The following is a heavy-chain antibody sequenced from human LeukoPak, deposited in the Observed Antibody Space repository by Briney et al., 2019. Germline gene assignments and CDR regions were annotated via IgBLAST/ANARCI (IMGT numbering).Heavy chain of an antibody. D-gene: IGHD5-24*01. CDR3: ARVRDVYNDAYDI. J-gene: IGHJ3*02. Sequence: ASVKVSCKASGYTFSNYNIHWLRQARGQGLEWMGIVNPSGDRTNYARNFQGRVTMPGDKSTSRVYMELSSLRAEDTAVYYCARVRDVYNDAYDIWGQGTMVTVSS. CDR1: GYTFSNYN. V-gene: IGHV1-46*01. CDR2: VNPSGDRT.